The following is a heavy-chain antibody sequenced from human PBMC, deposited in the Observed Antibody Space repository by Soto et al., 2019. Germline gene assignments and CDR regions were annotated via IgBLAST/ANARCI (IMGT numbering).Heavy chain of an antibody. Sequence: PGGSLRLSCAVSGFVFSSYDMHWVRQAPGKGLEWVAVISNDGSNKDYADSVKGRFTISRDNSKITLYLQMNGLRAEDTAVYYCAKGKTIFGVVVVSEYWGQGTRVTAPQ. V-gene: IGHV3-30*18. CDR2: ISNDGSNK. CDR3: AKGKTIFGVVVVSEY. J-gene: IGHJ4*01. D-gene: IGHD3-3*01. CDR1: GFVFSSYD.